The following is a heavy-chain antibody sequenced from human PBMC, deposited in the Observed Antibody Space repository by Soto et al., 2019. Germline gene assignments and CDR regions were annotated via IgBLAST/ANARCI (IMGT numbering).Heavy chain of an antibody. J-gene: IGHJ6*03. CDR2: ISYDGSNK. CDR1: GFTFSSYA. D-gene: IGHD3-3*01. V-gene: IGHV3-30-3*02. CDR3: AKLPTYDFWTGWYYYYMDV. Sequence: HPGGSLRLSCAASGFTFSSYAMHWVRQAPGKGLEWVAVISYDGSNKYYADSVKGRFTISRDNSKNTLYLQMNSLRAEDTAVYYCAKLPTYDFWTGWYYYYMDVWGKGTTVTVSS.